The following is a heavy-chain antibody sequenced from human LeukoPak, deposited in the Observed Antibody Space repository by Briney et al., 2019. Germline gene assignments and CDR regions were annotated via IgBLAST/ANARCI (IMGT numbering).Heavy chain of an antibody. CDR3: ARELNTGFDP. Sequence: PSETLSLTCAVYGGSFSGYYWSWIRQPPGKGLEWIGYIYYSGSTNYNPSLKSRVTISVDRSKNQFSLKLSSVTAADTAVYYCARELNTGFDPWGQGTLVTVSS. J-gene: IGHJ5*02. CDR1: GGSFSGYY. D-gene: IGHD2/OR15-2a*01. V-gene: IGHV4-59*01. CDR2: IYYSGST.